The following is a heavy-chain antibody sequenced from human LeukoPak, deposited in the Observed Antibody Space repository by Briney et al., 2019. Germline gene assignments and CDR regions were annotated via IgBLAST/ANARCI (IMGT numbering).Heavy chain of an antibody. V-gene: IGHV1-58*02. J-gene: IGHJ4*02. CDR2: IVVGSGNT. CDR1: GFTFTSSA. Sequence: SVNVSCKASGFTFTSSAMQWVRQARGQRLEWIGWIVVGSGNTNYAQKFQERVTITRDMSTSTAYMELSSLRSEDTAVYYCAAVGVNRRALFDYWGQGTLVTVSS. D-gene: IGHD3-10*01. CDR3: AAVGVNRRALFDY.